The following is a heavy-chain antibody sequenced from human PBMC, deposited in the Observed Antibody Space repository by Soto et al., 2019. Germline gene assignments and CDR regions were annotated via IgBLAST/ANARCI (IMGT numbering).Heavy chain of an antibody. Sequence: QVQLVQSGAEVKRPGDSVKVSCQASGYTFGHFYITWVRQAPGQGLEWMGAISPHNRNTNYAEKFRGRVTMTTDTSTTTAYMELRSLRSDDTAVYYCARDEGGYDILTGYYKAHNFDQWGQAALVTVSS. J-gene: IGHJ4*02. V-gene: IGHV1-18*01. D-gene: IGHD3-9*01. CDR1: GYTFGHFY. CDR3: ARDEGGYDILTGYYKAHNFDQ. CDR2: ISPHNRNT.